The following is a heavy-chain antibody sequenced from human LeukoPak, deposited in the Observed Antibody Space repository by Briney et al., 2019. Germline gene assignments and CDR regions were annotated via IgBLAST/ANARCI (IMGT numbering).Heavy chain of an antibody. CDR3: ARWGSSAWYPMDV. Sequence: GGSLRLSCAASGFTFSSYSMNWVRQAPGKGLEWVSSISSSSSYIYYADSVKGRFTISRDNAKNSLYLQMNSLRAEDTAVYYCARWGSSAWYPMDVWGQGTTVTVSS. J-gene: IGHJ6*02. CDR1: GFTFSSYS. V-gene: IGHV3-21*01. CDR2: ISSSSSYI. D-gene: IGHD6-19*01.